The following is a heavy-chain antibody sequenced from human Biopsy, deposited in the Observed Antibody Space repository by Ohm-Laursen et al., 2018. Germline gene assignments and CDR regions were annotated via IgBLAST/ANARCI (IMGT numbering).Heavy chain of an antibody. CDR3: VRGYSSSWSGYLDH. V-gene: IGHV3-9*01. CDR2: ISWDGGSE. J-gene: IGHJ4*02. Sequence: SSLRLSCTASGFTFDDHVMHWVRQAPGKGLEWVSGISWDGGSEGYADSVKGRFTISRDNAKSSLFLQMNSLTTEDTALYYCVRGYSSSWSGYLDHWGQGTLVTVSS. CDR1: GFTFDDHV. D-gene: IGHD3-3*01.